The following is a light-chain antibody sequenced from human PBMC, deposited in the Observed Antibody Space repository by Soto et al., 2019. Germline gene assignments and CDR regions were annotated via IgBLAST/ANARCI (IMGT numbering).Light chain of an antibody. Sequence: GGYNYVSWYQQHPGNAPKLMIYDVSNRPSGVSNRFSGSTSGNTASLTISGLQAEDEADYYCSSYTSSSTLDVFGTGTKVT. CDR3: SSYTSSSTLDV. J-gene: IGLJ1*01. CDR2: DVS. V-gene: IGLV2-14*04. CDR1: GGYNY.